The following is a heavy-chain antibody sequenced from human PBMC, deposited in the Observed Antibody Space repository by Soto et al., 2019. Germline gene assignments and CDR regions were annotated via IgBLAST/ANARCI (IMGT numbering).Heavy chain of an antibody. Sequence: SETLSLTCAVSGGSISSGGYSWSWIRQPPGKGLEWIGYIYHSGSTNYNPSLKSRVTISVDTSKNQFSLKLSSVTAADTAVYYCARRYGGNFDYWGKGTLVTVSS. V-gene: IGHV4-30-2*02. J-gene: IGHJ4*02. CDR1: GGSISSGGYS. CDR2: IYHSGST. D-gene: IGHD3-16*01. CDR3: ARRYGGNFDY.